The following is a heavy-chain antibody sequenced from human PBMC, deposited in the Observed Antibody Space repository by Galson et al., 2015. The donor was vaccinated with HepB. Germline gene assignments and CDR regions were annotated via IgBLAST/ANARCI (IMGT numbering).Heavy chain of an antibody. D-gene: IGHD3-3*01. CDR2: ISWNSGSI. V-gene: IGHV3-9*01. J-gene: IGHJ4*02. Sequence: SLRLSCAASGFTFDDYAMHWVRHAPGKGLEWVSGISWNSGSIGYADSVKGRFTISRDNAKNSLYLQMNSLRAEDTALYYCAKDISGVGGAFDSWGQGTLVTVSS. CDR3: AKDISGVGGAFDS. CDR1: GFTFDDYA.